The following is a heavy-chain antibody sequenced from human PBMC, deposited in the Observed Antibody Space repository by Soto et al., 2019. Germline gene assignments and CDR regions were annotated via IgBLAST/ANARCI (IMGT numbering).Heavy chain of an antibody. V-gene: IGHV5-10-1*01. CDR3: ARLPPPTYCSGSTCSGY. CDR2: IDPDDSYT. J-gene: IGHJ4*02. Sequence: GGSLKISCKGSGYSFTNYWINWVRQMPGKGLEWMGRIDPDDSYTNYSPSFQGHVTISVDKSISTAYLQWSSLQASDTAIYYCARLPPPTYCSGSTCSGYWGQGTLVTVSS. D-gene: IGHD2-15*01. CDR1: GYSFTNYW.